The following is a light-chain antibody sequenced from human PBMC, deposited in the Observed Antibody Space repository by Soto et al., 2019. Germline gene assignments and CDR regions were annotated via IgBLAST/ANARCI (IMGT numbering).Light chain of an antibody. CDR2: EVG. J-gene: IGLJ1*01. CDR3: SSYTTSSSLAYV. Sequence: QSALTQPASLSASPGQSITISCTGTSSDVGASNYVSWYQQHPGKAPKLMIYEVGNRPSGVSNRFSGSKSGSTASLTISGLQAEDEADYYCSSYTTSSSLAYVFGTGTKLTVL. CDR1: SSDVGASNY. V-gene: IGLV2-14*01.